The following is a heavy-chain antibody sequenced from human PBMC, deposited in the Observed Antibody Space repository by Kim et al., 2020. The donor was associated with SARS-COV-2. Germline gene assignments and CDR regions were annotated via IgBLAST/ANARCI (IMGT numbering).Heavy chain of an antibody. Sequence: YNPSLKSRVTMSVDTSKNQFSLKRSSVTAADTAVYYCARVRGIVGDAFDIWGQGTMVTVSS. CDR3: ARVRGIVGDAFDI. J-gene: IGHJ3*02. V-gene: IGHV4-4*07. D-gene: IGHD3-22*01.